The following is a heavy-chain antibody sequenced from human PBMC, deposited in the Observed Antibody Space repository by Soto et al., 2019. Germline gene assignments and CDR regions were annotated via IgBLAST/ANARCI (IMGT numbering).Heavy chain of an antibody. Sequence: AETLCLACTVSDGSVSSASFYWNWIRQPPGKGLEWIGYISYSGSTNYNPSLRSRVTISVDTSKNQFSLRLTSATAADTAVYYCARGDAINWFDSWGQGTRVTVSS. CDR2: ISYSGST. V-gene: IGHV4-61*01. CDR1: DGSVSSASFY. CDR3: ARGDAINWFDS. D-gene: IGHD2-2*01. J-gene: IGHJ5*01.